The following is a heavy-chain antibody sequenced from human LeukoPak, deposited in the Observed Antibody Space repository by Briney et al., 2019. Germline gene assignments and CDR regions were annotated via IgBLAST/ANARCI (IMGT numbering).Heavy chain of an antibody. J-gene: IGHJ5*02. V-gene: IGHV1-8*01. CDR1: GYTFTSYD. CDR3: ARGAYGLLGFDP. CDR2: MNPNSGNT. Sequence: ASVKVSCKASGYTFTSYDINWVRQATGQGLEWMGWMNPNSGNTGYAQKFQGRVTMTRNTSISTAYMELSSLRSEDTAVYYCARGAYGLLGFDPWGQGTLVTVSS. D-gene: IGHD3-10*01.